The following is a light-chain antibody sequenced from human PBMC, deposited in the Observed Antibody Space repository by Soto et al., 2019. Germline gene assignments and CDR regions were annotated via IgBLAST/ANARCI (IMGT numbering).Light chain of an antibody. J-gene: IGKJ4*01. CDR3: QQYNSYSALT. Sequence: DIQMTQSPSTLSASVGDRVTITCRASQGISSWLAWYQQKPGKAPRLLIYAASSLQSGVPSRFSGSGSGTEFTLTISSLQPDDFATYYCQQYNSYSALTFGGGTKVDIK. CDR1: QGISSW. V-gene: IGKV1-5*01. CDR2: AAS.